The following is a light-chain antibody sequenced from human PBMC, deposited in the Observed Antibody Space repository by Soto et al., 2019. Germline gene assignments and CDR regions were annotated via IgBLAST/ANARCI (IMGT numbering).Light chain of an antibody. V-gene: IGKV1-6*01. CDR2: GAT. Sequence: ALQMTQSPSSLSASVGDRVTITCRASQDISTELGWYQQKPGKAPKLLIYGATTLQSGVPSRFSGSGSGTDFTLTISSLQPEDFATYYCLQDYNYPRTFGQGTKVEVK. J-gene: IGKJ1*01. CDR1: QDISTE. CDR3: LQDYNYPRT.